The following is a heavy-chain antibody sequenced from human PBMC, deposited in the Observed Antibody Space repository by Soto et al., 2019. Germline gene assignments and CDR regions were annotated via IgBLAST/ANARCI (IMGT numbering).Heavy chain of an antibody. CDR2: VYYRGRS. V-gene: IGHV4-39*01. Sequence: SETLSLTCAVSGGSVSNSNYYWGWIRQSPGKGLEWIGSVYYRGRSYSKSSVKSRVTISVDTSKNQFSLNLNSVTASDTAVYYCVSQRTSVLTQAYFDYWGPGALVTVS. CDR1: GGSVSNSNYY. J-gene: IGHJ4*02. D-gene: IGHD2-8*01. CDR3: VSQRTSVLTQAYFDY.